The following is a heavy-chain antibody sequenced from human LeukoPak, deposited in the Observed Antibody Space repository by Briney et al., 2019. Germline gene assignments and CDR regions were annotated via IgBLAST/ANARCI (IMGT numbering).Heavy chain of an antibody. V-gene: IGHV3-7*03. Sequence: GGSLRLSCEASGFTFTSYWMSWVRQAPGKGPEWVAHIKENGKEQYYADSVKGRFTISRDNAKNSLYLQMNSLRAEDTALYYCAKGGRNGGPDYWGQGTLVTVSS. CDR2: IKENGKEQ. CDR1: GFTFTSYW. J-gene: IGHJ4*02. D-gene: IGHD3-16*01. CDR3: AKGGRNGGPDY.